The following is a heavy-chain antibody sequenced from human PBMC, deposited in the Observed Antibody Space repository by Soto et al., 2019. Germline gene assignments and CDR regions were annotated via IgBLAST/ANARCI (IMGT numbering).Heavy chain of an antibody. J-gene: IGHJ4*02. V-gene: IGHV3-23*01. CDR2: ISGSGGST. CDR3: AKRDGYGSVDY. Sequence: EVQLLESGGGLVQPGGSLTLSCAASGFTFTNYAMTWVRQAPGKGLEWISLISGSGGSTYYADSVKGRFTISRDNSKNTLHLQMNSLTAEDTAVYYCAKRDGYGSVDYWGQGTLVTVSS. CDR1: GFTFTNYA. D-gene: IGHD1-1*01.